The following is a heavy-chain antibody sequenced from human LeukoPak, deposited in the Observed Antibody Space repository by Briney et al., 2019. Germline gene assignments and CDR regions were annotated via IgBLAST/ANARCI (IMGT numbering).Heavy chain of an antibody. CDR3: AKLGYCSGGSCYTIYYYYMDV. CDR1: GFTVSSNS. D-gene: IGHD2-15*01. V-gene: IGHV3-53*01. J-gene: IGHJ6*03. CDR2: IYSDNT. Sequence: GGSLRLSCTVSGFTVSSNSMSWVRQAPGKGLEWVSFIYSDNTHYSDSVKGRFTISRDNSKNTLYLQMNSLRAEDTAVYYCAKLGYCSGGSCYTIYYYYMDVWGKGTTVTISS.